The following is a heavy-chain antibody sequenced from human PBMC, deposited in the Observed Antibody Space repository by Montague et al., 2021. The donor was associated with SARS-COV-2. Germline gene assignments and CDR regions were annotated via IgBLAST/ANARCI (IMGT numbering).Heavy chain of an antibody. V-gene: IGHV4-59*02. Sequence: SETLSLTCIVSGSSVRSYYWSWIRQPPGKGLEWIGYTYDSGSTNYNPSLKSRVTISVDTSKNQFSLKLSSVTAAETAVYYCARENTVTTFGGPYYIDSWGQGTLVTVSA. CDR2: TYDSGST. CDR1: GSSVRSYY. CDR3: ARENTVTTFGGPYYIDS. J-gene: IGHJ4*02. D-gene: IGHD4-17*01.